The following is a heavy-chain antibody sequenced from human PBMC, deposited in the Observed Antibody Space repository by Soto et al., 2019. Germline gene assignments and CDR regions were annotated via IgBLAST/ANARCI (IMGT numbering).Heavy chain of an antibody. J-gene: IGHJ4*02. CDR2: IYYSGST. CDR3: ARVNEFDLDY. V-gene: IGHV4-61*01. CDR1: GGSVSSGSYY. D-gene: IGHD2-8*01. Sequence: QVQLQESGPGLVKPSETLSLTCTVSGGSVSSGSYYWSWIRQPPGKGLEWIGYIYYSGSTNYNPSLESRVTISVDTSKNQFSLNLSSVTAADTAVYYCARVNEFDLDYWGQGTLVTVSS.